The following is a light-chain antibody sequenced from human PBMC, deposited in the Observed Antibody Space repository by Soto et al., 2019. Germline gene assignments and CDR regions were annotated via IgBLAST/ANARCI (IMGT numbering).Light chain of an antibody. CDR2: DAS. CDR1: QDISNY. CDR3: QQYDNLPLT. V-gene: IGKV1-33*01. Sequence: DIQITHSPSSVSASVGDRVTITCQASQDISNYLNWYQQKPGKAPKLLIYDASNLETGVPSRFSGSGSGTDFTFTISSLQPEDIATYYCQQYDNLPLTFGGGTKVDI. J-gene: IGKJ4*01.